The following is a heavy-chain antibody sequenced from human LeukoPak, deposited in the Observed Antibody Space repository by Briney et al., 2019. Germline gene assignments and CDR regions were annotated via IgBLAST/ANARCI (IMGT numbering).Heavy chain of an antibody. CDR1: GGSISSSSYF. D-gene: IGHD1-26*01. Sequence: SETLCLTCSVSGGSISSSSYFWGWIRQPPGKGLEGIGNIYYSGSTNIHPSLKSRVTISVDTSKNQFSLRLTSVTAADTALYYCARVGASRVGWFDPWGQGTLVTVSS. CDR2: IYYSGST. CDR3: ARVGASRVGWFDP. J-gene: IGHJ5*02. V-gene: IGHV4-39*07.